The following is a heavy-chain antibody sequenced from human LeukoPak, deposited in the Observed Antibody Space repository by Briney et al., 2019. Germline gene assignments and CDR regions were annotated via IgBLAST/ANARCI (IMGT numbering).Heavy chain of an antibody. J-gene: IGHJ4*02. Sequence: GGSLRLSCVASGFTFSAYSMTWVRQAPGKGLDWVSSISVSGGGTYYADSVKGRFTISRDNSKNTLYLQMNSLRAEDTAVYYCAKTQPYKSSYYYGSGTFDYWGQGTLVTVSS. CDR2: ISVSGGGT. CDR3: AKTQPYKSSYYYGSGTFDY. V-gene: IGHV3-23*01. CDR1: GFTFSAYS. D-gene: IGHD3-10*01.